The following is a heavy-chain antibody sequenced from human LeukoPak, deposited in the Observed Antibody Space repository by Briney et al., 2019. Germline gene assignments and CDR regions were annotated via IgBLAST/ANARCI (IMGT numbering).Heavy chain of an antibody. Sequence: GGSLRLSCAASGFTFSSYSMHWVRQAPGKGLEWVSSISSSSSYIYYADSVKGRFTISRDNAKNSLYLQMNSLRAEDTAVYYCARDQAYYYDSSGYDNFDYWGQGTLVTVSS. CDR1: GFTFSSYS. CDR3: ARDQAYYYDSSGYDNFDY. D-gene: IGHD3-22*01. V-gene: IGHV3-21*01. CDR2: ISSSSSYI. J-gene: IGHJ4*02.